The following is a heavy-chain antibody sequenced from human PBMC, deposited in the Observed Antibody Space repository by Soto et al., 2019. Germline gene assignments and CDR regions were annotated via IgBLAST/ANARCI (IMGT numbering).Heavy chain of an antibody. V-gene: IGHV1-2*04. J-gene: IGHJ4*02. CDR1: GYTFTGYY. D-gene: IGHD6-19*01. CDR3: ARDHGYSSGWYLNNYLDY. CDR2: INPNSGGT. Sequence: ASVKVSCKASGYTFTGYYMHWVRQAPGQGLEWMGWINPNSGGTNYAQKFQGWVTMTRDTSISTAYMELSRLRSDDTAVYYCARDHGYSSGWYLNNYLDYWGQGTLVTVSS.